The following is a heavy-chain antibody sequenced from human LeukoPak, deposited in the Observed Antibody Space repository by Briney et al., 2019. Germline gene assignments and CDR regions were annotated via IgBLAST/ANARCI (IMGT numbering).Heavy chain of an antibody. V-gene: IGHV3-23*01. J-gene: IGHJ4*02. Sequence: GGSLRLSCAASGFTFSSYAMSWVRQAPGKGLEWISGISGSGASTYYADSVKGRFTISRDDSRNTLYLQMNSLRGDGTAVYYCAKDVGKWESLHFFDYWGQGTLVTVSS. CDR3: AKDVGKWESLHFFDY. D-gene: IGHD1-26*01. CDR1: GFTFSSYA. CDR2: ISGSGAST.